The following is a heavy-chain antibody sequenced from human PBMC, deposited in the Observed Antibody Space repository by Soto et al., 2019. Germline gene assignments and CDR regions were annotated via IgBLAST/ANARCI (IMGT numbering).Heavy chain of an antibody. CDR2: ISSSGYTV. CDR3: VRYCTTTLCNGVATRTFDY. CDR1: RFTFSTYE. D-gene: IGHD5-12*01. J-gene: IGHJ4*02. V-gene: IGHV3-48*03. Sequence: VGSLRLSCAASRFTFSTYEMNWVRQAPGKGLEWVSYISSSGYTVYYADSVKGRFTISRDNTRNSLYLQMNSLRDEDTALYYCVRYCTTTLCNGVATRTFDYWGQGTLVTVSS.